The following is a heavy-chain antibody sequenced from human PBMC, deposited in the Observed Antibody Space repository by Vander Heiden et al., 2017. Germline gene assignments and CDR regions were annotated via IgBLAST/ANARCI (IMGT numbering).Heavy chain of an antibody. J-gene: IGHJ4*02. V-gene: IGHV3-9*01. D-gene: IGHD3-10*01. Sequence: EVQLVESGGGLVQPGRSLTLSCAASGFTFGNYGMHWVRQVPGKGLEWVSGITWNSDSVDYADSVKGRFTISRDNAKNSLYLQMNSLRPEDTAFYYCARDRVTILGVIDYWGQGTLVTVSS. CDR2: ITWNSDSV. CDR3: ARDRVTILGVIDY. CDR1: GFTFGNYG.